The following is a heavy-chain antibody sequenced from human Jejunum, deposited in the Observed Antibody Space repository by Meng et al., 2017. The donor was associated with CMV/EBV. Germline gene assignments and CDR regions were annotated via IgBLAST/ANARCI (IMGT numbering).Heavy chain of an antibody. V-gene: IGHV3-48*03. D-gene: IGHD2-15*01. CDR3: ARLDLAAFYN. CDR1: GFLFSNSA. J-gene: IGHJ4*02. Sequence: CEASGFLFSNSAMNWVRQAPGKGLEWVAYINGGGSNIYYADSVRGRFTISRDNAEGSLYLQMDSLRVDDTAVYYCARLDLAAFYNWGQGTLGTVSS. CDR2: INGGGSNI.